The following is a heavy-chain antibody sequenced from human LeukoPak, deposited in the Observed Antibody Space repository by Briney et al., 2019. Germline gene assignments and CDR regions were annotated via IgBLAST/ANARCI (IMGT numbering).Heavy chain of an antibody. V-gene: IGHV1-69*05. J-gene: IGHJ4*02. CDR1: GGTFSSYA. CDR3: AVQGRYCSGGSCYYFDY. D-gene: IGHD2-15*01. Sequence: ASVKVSCKASGGTFSSYAISWVRQAPGQGLEWMAGIIPIFGTANYAQKFQGRVTITTDESTSTAYMELSSLRSEDTAVYYCAVQGRYCSGGSCYYFDYWGQGTLVTVSS. CDR2: IIPIFGTA.